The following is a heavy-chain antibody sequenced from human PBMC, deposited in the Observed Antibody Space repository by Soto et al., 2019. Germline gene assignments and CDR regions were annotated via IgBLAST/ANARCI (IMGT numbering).Heavy chain of an antibody. CDR2: ISYDGSNK. Sequence: GGSLRLSCAASGFTFSSYGMHWVRKAQGKGLEWVAVISYDGSNKYYADSVKGRFTISRDNSKNTLYLQMNSLSAEDTAVYYCAKSYYDILTGLVYYYGMDVWGQGTTVTVSS. V-gene: IGHV3-30*18. CDR3: AKSYYDILTGLVYYYGMDV. J-gene: IGHJ6*02. D-gene: IGHD3-9*01. CDR1: GFTFSSYG.